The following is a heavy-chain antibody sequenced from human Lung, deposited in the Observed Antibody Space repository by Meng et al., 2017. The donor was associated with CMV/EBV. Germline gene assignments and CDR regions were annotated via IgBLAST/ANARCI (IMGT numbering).Heavy chain of an antibody. Sequence: IRSSSYYWVWIRHPPVKGLEWIGSIYYSGSTYYNPSLKSRVTISVDTSKNQFSLKLSSVTAADTAVYYCARSMDYYDSSGYLYYFDYWGQGTLVTVSS. J-gene: IGHJ4*02. D-gene: IGHD3-22*01. CDR3: ARSMDYYDSSGYLYYFDY. V-gene: IGHV4-39*07. CDR2: IYYSGST. CDR1: IRSSSYY.